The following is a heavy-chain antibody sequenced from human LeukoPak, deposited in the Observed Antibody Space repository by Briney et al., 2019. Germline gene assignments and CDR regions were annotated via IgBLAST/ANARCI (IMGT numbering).Heavy chain of an antibody. CDR1: GFTVSSNF. D-gene: IGHD5-12*01. CDR2: LYDGGTT. Sequence: PGGSLRLSCAASGFTVSSNFMSWFRQAPGKGLEWVSVLYDGGTTQYADSVKGRFTISRDNSKNTVYLQMNSLTVEDTAVYFCARDGYGYNYMDVWGKGTTVTVSS. V-gene: IGHV3-53*01. J-gene: IGHJ6*03. CDR3: ARDGYGYNYMDV.